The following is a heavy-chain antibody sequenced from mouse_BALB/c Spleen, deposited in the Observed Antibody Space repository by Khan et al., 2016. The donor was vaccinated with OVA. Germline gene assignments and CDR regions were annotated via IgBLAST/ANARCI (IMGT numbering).Heavy chain of an antibody. Sequence: QIQLVQSGPEVKKPGETVKISCKASGYSFTNYGMNWVRQAPGKGLTWMGWINTYTGEPTYADDFKGRFAFSLETSARTAYLQINNLKNEDTATYFCASGGYWYFDVWGAGTTVTVSS. J-gene: IGHJ1*01. CDR3: ASGGYWYFDV. CDR1: GYSFTNYG. V-gene: IGHV9-3-1*01. CDR2: INTYTGEP. D-gene: IGHD1-1*02.